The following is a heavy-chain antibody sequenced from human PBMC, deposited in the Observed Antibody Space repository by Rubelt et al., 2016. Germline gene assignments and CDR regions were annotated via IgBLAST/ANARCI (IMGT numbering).Heavy chain of an antibody. CDR3: ARDSGSPRGGGHDY. CDR1: GGTFSSYA. V-gene: IGHV1-69*04. Sequence: QVQLVQSGAEVKKPGSSVTVSCKASGGTFSSYAISWVRQAPGQGLEWMGRIIPILGLANYAQKFQGRGTITADKSTSTAYMELRSLRSDDTAVYYCARDSGSPRGGGHDYWGQGTLVTVSS. D-gene: IGHD1-26*01. CDR2: IIPILGLA. J-gene: IGHJ4*02.